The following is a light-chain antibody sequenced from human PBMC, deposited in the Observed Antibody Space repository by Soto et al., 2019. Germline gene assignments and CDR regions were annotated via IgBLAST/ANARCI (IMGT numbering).Light chain of an antibody. J-gene: IGLJ1*01. CDR2: VVS. V-gene: IGLV2-14*01. Sequence: QSALTQPASVSGSPGQSITISCTGTSSEVGAYDYVSWYLQHPDKAPKLIIYVVSNRPSGVSNRFSGSKSGNTASLTISGLQAEDEADYYCSLYTSSDTPYVFGTGTKLTVL. CDR3: SLYTSSDTPYV. CDR1: SSEVGAYDY.